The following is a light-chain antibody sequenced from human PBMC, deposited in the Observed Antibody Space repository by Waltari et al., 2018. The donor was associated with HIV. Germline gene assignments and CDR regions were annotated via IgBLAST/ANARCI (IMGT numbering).Light chain of an antibody. Sequence: QSALTQPAPVSGSPGPSITLSCTGTSSDVGSYNLFSWYQQHPGKAPKLIIYGVRKRPAGVSNRFSGSKSGNTASLTISGLQAEDEADYYCCSYAGSSTSVFGGGTKLTVL. V-gene: IGLV2-23*02. J-gene: IGLJ2*01. CDR2: GVR. CDR1: SSDVGSYNL. CDR3: CSYAGSSTSV.